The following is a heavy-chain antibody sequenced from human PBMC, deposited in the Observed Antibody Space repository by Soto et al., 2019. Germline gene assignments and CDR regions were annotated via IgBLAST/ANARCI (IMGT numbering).Heavy chain of an antibody. J-gene: IGHJ4*02. CDR2: INHSGST. CDR3: ASDYRDQYSSAPGGYFDY. CDR1: GGSFNGYY. Sequence: SETLSLTCAVYGGSFNGYYWSWIRQPPGKGLEWIGEINHSGSTNYNPSLKSRVTISVDTSKNQFSLKLSSVTAADTAVYYCASDYRDQYSSAPGGYFDYWGQGTLVTVSS. D-gene: IGHD6-19*01. V-gene: IGHV4-34*01.